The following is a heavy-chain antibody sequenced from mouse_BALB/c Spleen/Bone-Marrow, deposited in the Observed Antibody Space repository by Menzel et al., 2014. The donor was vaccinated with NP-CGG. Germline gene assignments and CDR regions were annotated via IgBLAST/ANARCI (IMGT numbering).Heavy chain of an antibody. J-gene: IGHJ3*01. V-gene: IGHV1-9*01. D-gene: IGHD2-1*01. Sequence: VMLVESGAELMKPGASVKISCKATGYTFSSYWIEWVKQRPGHGLEWIGEILPGSGCTNYNEKFKGKATFTADTPSTTAYMQLSSLTSEDSAVYYCTNTIGNAYWGRGTLVTVSA. CDR2: ILPGSGCT. CDR3: TNTIGNAY. CDR1: GYTFSSYW.